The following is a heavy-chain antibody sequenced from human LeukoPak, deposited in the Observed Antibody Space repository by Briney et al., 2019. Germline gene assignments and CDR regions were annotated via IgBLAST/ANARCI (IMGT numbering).Heavy chain of an antibody. J-gene: IGHJ4*02. CDR3: ARSTYYFGSGRTYEGDYFYL. CDR1: GDTFSSYA. Sequence: SVKVSCKASGDTFSSYAISWVRQAPGQGLEWMGGIIPIFGTANYAQKFQGRVTIIADGSMSTVYMELSSLRSEDTAVYYCARSTYYFGSGRTYEGDYFYLWGQGTLVTVSS. V-gene: IGHV1-69*13. CDR2: IIPIFGTA. D-gene: IGHD3-10*01.